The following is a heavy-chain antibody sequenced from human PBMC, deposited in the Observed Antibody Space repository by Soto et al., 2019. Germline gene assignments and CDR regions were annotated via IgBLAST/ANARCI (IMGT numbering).Heavy chain of an antibody. D-gene: IGHD2-15*01. CDR3: ARREVVVAATSYYDYGREV. Sequence: ASVKVSCKASGGTFSSYTISWVRQAPGQGLEWMGGIIPIFGTANYAQKFQGRVTITADESASTAYMELSSLRSEDTAVYYCARREVVVAATSYYDYGREVWG. J-gene: IGHJ6*02. CDR2: IIPIFGTA. V-gene: IGHV1-69*13. CDR1: GGTFSSYT.